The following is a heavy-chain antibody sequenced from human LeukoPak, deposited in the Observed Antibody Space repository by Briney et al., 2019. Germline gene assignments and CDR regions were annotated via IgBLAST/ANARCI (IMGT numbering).Heavy chain of an antibody. D-gene: IGHD3-22*01. CDR2: IRHDGSNK. V-gene: IGHV3-30*02. J-gene: IGHJ4*02. CDR3: AKAGTYYFDSTEDY. Sequence: PGGSLRLSCAASGFPLSSYSINWVRQAPGKGLEWVAFIRHDGSNKYYADSVKGRTTISRDNSKNTLYLQMNSLRAEDTAVYYCAKAGTYYFDSTEDYWGQGTLVTVSS. CDR1: GFPLSSYS.